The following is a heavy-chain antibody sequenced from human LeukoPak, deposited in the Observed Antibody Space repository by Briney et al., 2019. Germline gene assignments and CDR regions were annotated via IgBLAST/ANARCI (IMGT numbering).Heavy chain of an antibody. V-gene: IGHV3-23*01. CDR2: IGGRDGST. D-gene: IGHD3-10*01. J-gene: IGHJ4*02. CDR1: GFTFSSYG. CDR3: AKGHYYGSGRLDY. Sequence: GGSLRLSCAASGFTFSSYGMSWVRQAPGKGLEWVSAIGGRDGSTYYADSVKGRFTISRDNSKNTLYVQMNSLRAEDTAVYYCAKGHYYGSGRLDYWGQGTLVTVSS.